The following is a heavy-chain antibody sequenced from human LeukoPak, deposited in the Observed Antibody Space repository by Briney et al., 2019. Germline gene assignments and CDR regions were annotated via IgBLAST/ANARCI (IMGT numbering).Heavy chain of an antibody. CDR1: GGSISSYY. J-gene: IGHJ3*02. V-gene: IGHV4-59*08. CDR3: ARSRWYRDAFDI. D-gene: IGHD2-15*01. Sequence: SETLSLTCTVSGGSISSYYWSWIRQPPGKGLEWIGYIYYSGSTNYNPSLKSRVTISVDTSKNQFSLKLSSVTAADTAVYYCARSRWYRDAFDIWGQGTMVTVSS. CDR2: IYYSGST.